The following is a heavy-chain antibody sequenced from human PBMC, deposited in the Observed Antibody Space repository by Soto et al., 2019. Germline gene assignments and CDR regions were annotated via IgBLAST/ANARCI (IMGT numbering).Heavy chain of an antibody. Sequence: PGGSLRLSCAASGFTFSTYWMHWVRQAPGKGLVWLSRINGDGSDTVYADSVKGRFTISRDNAKNTLYLQMKSLRAVDTAVYYCTRSITGFSYADSWGQGTLVTVSS. CDR3: TRSITGFSYADS. J-gene: IGHJ4*02. CDR1: GFTFSTYW. CDR2: INGDGSDT. D-gene: IGHD2-2*01. V-gene: IGHV3-74*01.